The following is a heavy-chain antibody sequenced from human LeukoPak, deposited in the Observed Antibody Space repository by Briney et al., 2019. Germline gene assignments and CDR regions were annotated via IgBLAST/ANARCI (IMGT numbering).Heavy chain of an antibody. J-gene: IGHJ4*02. V-gene: IGHV3-23*01. CDR1: GFTFSSYA. D-gene: IGHD1-26*01. CDR3: AKARQWELPSFDY. CDR2: VVGSGGST. Sequence: GGSLRLSCAASGFTFSSYAMSWVRQAPGKGLEWVSGVVGSGGSTYYADSVKGRFTISRDNSKNTVYLQMSSLRAEDTAVYYCAKARQWELPSFDYWGQGTLVTVSS.